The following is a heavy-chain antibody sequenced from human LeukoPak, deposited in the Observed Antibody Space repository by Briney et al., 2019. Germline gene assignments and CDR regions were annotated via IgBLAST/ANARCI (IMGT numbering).Heavy chain of an antibody. CDR1: GYSFTIYW. CDR3: ARHERTTTGSLLYDN. Sequence: GESLKIYCKGSGYSFTIYWLAWVRQVPGKGLEWMGIIYPGESGTRYSPSFQGQVTISADKSISTAYLQWSSLKASDTAMYYCARHERTTTGSLLYDNWGQGTLVTVSS. V-gene: IGHV5-51*01. D-gene: IGHD1-1*01. J-gene: IGHJ4*02. CDR2: IYPGESGT.